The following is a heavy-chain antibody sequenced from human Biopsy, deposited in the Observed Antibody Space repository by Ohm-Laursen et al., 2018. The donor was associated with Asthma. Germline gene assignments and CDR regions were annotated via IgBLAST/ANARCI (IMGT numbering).Heavy chain of an antibody. D-gene: IGHD3-10*01. CDR2: FSVYNGNT. CDR1: GYTFNSAG. V-gene: IGHV1-18*01. J-gene: IGHJ6*02. Sequence: AAANVSCKISGYTFNSAGITWGRQAPGQGLEGMGWFSVYNGNTKVAQKLQDRVTMITATSTSTANMELRSLRSDDTAVYFCARAVDYSQYYSIDVWGQGTTVTVS. CDR3: ARAVDYSQYYSIDV.